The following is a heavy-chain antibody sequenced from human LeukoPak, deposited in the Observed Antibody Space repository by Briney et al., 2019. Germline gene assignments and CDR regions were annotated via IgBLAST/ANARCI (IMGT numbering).Heavy chain of an antibody. CDR3: ARGKWGYYYDSSGYYYGFDY. Sequence: GGSLRLSCAASGFTFSSYSMNWVRQAPGKGLEWVSSISSSSSYIYYADSVKGRLTISRDNAKNSLYLQMNSLRAEDTAVYYCARGKWGYYYDSSGYYYGFDYWGQGTLVTVSS. D-gene: IGHD3-22*01. CDR2: ISSSSSYI. CDR1: GFTFSSYS. J-gene: IGHJ4*02. V-gene: IGHV3-21*01.